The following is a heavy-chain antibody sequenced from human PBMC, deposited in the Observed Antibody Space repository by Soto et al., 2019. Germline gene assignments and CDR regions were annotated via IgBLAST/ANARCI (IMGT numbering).Heavy chain of an antibody. CDR1: GGSFSGYY. D-gene: IGHD3-10*01. J-gene: IGHJ5*02. CDR3: ARDRVLLGRWFDP. V-gene: IGHV4-34*01. CDR2: TNHSGST. Sequence: SQTLSLTCAVYGGSFSGYYWSWIRQPPGKGLEWIGETNHSGSTNYNPSLKSRVTISVDTSKNQFSLKLSSVTAADTAVYYCARDRVLLGRWFDPWGQGTLVTVSS.